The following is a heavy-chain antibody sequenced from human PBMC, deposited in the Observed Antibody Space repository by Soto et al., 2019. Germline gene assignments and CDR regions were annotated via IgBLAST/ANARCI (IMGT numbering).Heavy chain of an antibody. CDR3: ASPLRGHDY. V-gene: IGHV3-21*01. J-gene: IGHJ4*02. CDR2: ISSSSSYI. CDR1: GFTFSSYS. D-gene: IGHD4-17*01. Sequence: GGSLRLSCAASGFTFSSYSMNWVRQAPGKALEWVSSISSSSSYIYYADSVKGRFTISRDNAKNSLYLQMNSLRAEDTAVYYCASPLRGHDYWGQGTLVTVSS.